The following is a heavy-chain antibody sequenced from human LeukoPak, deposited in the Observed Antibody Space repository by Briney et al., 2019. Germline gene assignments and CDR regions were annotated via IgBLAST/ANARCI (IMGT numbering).Heavy chain of an antibody. CDR1: GGSISSYY. D-gene: IGHD6-19*01. J-gene: IGHJ4*02. Sequence: SETLCLTCTVSGGSISSYYWSWVRQPPGKGLEWVGNIYYSGSTNYNPSLKSRVTISVDTSKNQFSLKLSSVTAADTAVYYCARSGSSGSNYYFDYWGQGTLVTVSS. CDR3: ARSGSSGSNYYFDY. CDR2: IYYSGST. V-gene: IGHV4-59*08.